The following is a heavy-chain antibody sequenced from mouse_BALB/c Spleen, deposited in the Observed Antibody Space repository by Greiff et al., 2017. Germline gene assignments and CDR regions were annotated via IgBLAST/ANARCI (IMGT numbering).Heavy chain of an antibody. J-gene: IGHJ4*01. CDR2: ISYSGST. CDR1: GYSIPSDYA. Sequence: EVQLQESGPGLVKPSQSLSLTCTVTGYSIPSDYAWNWIRQFPGNKLEWMGYISYSGSTSYNPSLKSRISITRDTSKNQFFLQLNSVTTEDTATYYCALITTATSFYYAMDYWGQGTSVTVSS. CDR3: ALITTATSFYYAMDY. D-gene: IGHD1-2*01. V-gene: IGHV3-2*02.